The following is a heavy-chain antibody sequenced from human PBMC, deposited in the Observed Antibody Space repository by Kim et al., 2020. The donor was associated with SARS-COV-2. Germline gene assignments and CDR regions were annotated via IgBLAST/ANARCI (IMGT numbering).Heavy chain of an antibody. V-gene: IGHV3-30*03. J-gene: IGHJ4*02. D-gene: IGHD1-26*01. CDR3: ATSRWELQGAFDY. CDR2: ISYDGSNK. CDR1: GFTFSSYG. Sequence: GGSLRLSCAASGFTFSSYGMHWVRQAPGKGLEWVAVISYDGSNKYYADSVKGRFTISRDNSKNTLYLQMNSLRAEDTAVYYCATSRWELQGAFDYWGQGTLVTVSS.